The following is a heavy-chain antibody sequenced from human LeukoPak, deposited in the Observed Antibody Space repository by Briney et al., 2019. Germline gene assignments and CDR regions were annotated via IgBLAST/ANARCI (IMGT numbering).Heavy chain of an antibody. V-gene: IGHV3-23*01. Sequence: GGSLRLSCAASGSTFTTHAMNWVRQAPGKGLEWVSVISSRGGSTYYADSVKGRFTISRDNSKNTLYLQMNSLRVEDTAVYYCARDWGSGWYFDYWGQGTLVTVSS. J-gene: IGHJ4*02. CDR3: ARDWGSGWYFDY. CDR2: ISSRGGST. CDR1: GSTFTTHA. D-gene: IGHD6-19*01.